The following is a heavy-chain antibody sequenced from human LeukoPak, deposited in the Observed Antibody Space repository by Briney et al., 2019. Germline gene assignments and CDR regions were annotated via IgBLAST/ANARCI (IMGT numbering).Heavy chain of an antibody. V-gene: IGHV3-64D*06. Sequence: GGSLRLSCSASGFTFNRFYLHWVRQAPGKGLEFVPHISSNGATTYYADSMKGRFTISRDNSKNTLYLQMSSLRADDTAVYYCVKDRSIAAPNNDFFDSWGQGALVTVSS. CDR3: VKDRSIAAPNNDFFDS. J-gene: IGHJ4*02. D-gene: IGHD6-6*01. CDR1: GFTFNRFY. CDR2: ISSNGATT.